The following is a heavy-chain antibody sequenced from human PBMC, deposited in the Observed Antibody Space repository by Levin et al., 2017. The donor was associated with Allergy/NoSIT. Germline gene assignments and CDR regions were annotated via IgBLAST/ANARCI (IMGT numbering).Heavy chain of an antibody. CDR1: GFTFSSYG. J-gene: IGHJ6*03. D-gene: IGHD6-19*01. Sequence: GGSLRLSCAASGFTFSSYGMHWVRQAPGKGLEWVAVISSDGSNTYYEDSVKGRFTISRDNSNHTLYLQMDGLRVDDTAVFYCARVGWAVAGSFLYYFMDVWGEGTTVTVSS. CDR3: ARVGWAVAGSFLYYFMDV. CDR2: ISSDGSNT. V-gene: IGHV3-30*03.